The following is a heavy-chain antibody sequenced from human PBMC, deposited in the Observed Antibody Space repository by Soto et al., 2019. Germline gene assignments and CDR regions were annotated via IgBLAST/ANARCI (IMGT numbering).Heavy chain of an antibody. CDR1: GFTFSSYG. J-gene: IGHJ6*02. V-gene: IGHV3-30*18. Sequence: QVQLVESGGGVVQPGRSLRLSCAASGFTFSSYGMHWVRQAPGKGLEWVAVISYDGSNKYYADSVKGRFTISRDNSKNTLYLQMNSLIAEDTAVYYCAKDLSNDYGDYDYYYGMDVWGQGTTVTVSS. CDR3: AKDLSNDYGDYDYYYGMDV. CDR2: ISYDGSNK. D-gene: IGHD4-17*01.